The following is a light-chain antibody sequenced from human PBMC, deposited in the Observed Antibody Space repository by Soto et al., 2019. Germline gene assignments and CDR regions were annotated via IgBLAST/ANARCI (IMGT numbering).Light chain of an antibody. Sequence: EVVLTQSPVTLSLSPGERATLSCRASQSFRGLLAWYQQKPGQAPRLLIYDAYNRATGIPPRFSGSGSGTDFTLTISSLESEDFAVYYCQQRSNWPWTFGQGTKVDIK. J-gene: IGKJ1*01. CDR3: QQRSNWPWT. CDR1: QSFRGL. CDR2: DAY. V-gene: IGKV3-11*01.